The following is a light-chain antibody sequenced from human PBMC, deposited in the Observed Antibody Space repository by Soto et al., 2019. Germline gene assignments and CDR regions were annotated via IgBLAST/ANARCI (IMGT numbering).Light chain of an antibody. CDR1: SGDVGGYNY. CDR3: SSYACTNGVV. J-gene: IGLJ2*01. V-gene: IGLV2-8*01. Sequence: QSALTQPPSASGSPGQSVTISCTGTSGDVGGYNYVSWYQQYPGKAPKLMIYEVSQRPSGVPDRFSGSKSANTASLTVSGLQAEDEADYYCSSYACTNGVVFCGGTKLTVL. CDR2: EVS.